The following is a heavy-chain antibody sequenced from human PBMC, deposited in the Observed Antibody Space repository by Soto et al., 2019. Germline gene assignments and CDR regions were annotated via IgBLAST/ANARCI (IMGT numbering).Heavy chain of an antibody. V-gene: IGHV1-2*02. D-gene: IGHD2-21*02. Sequence: ASAKVSCKASGYTFTGYYMHWVRQAPVQGLEWMGWINPNSGGTNYAQKFQGRVTMTRDTSISTAYMERSRLRSDDTAVYYCARALDLAVTGILNYYYYYGMDVWGQGTTVKVSS. CDR3: ARALDLAVTGILNYYYYYGMDV. J-gene: IGHJ6*02. CDR1: GYTFTGYY. CDR2: INPNSGGT.